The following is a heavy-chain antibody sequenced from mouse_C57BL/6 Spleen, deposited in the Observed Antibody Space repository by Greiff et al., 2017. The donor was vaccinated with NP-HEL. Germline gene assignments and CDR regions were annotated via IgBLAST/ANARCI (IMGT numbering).Heavy chain of an antibody. Sequence: EVKLMESGPGLVKPSQSLSLTCSVTGYSITSGYYWNWIRQFPGNKLEWMGYISYDGSNNYNPSLKNRISITRDTSKNQFFLKLNSVTTEDTATYYCARWEDSLYAMDYWGQGTSVTVSS. CDR2: ISYDGSN. CDR3: ARWEDSLYAMDY. J-gene: IGHJ4*01. D-gene: IGHD3-2*01. CDR1: GYSITSGYY. V-gene: IGHV3-6*01.